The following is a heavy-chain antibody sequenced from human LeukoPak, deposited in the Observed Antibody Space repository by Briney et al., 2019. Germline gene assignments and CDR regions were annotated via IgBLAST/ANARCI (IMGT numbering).Heavy chain of an antibody. V-gene: IGHV3-7*03. D-gene: IGHD4-17*01. J-gene: IGHJ2*01. CDR2: IKQDGSEK. CDR1: GFTFSSYW. Sequence: GGPLRLSCGASGFTFSSYWMSWVRQAPGKGLEWVANIKQDGSEKYYVDSVKGRFTISRANAKNSVYLLLHSLTPEDTAVYYCARDLRAGGTWSYGVYFDLWGRGTLVTVSS. CDR3: ARDLRAGGTWSYGVYFDL.